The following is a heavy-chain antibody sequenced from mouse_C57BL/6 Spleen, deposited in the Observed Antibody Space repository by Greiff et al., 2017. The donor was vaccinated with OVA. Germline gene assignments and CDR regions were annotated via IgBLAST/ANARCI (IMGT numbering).Heavy chain of an antibody. CDR2: IDPSDSYT. V-gene: IGHV1-50*01. CDR3: ARRGITTVVAPAY. D-gene: IGHD1-1*01. CDR1: GYTFTSYW. Sequence: VQLQQPGAELVKPGASVKLSCKASGYTFTSYWMQWVKQRPGQGLEWIGEIDPSDSYTNYNQKFKGKATLTVDTSSSTAYMQLSSLTSEDSAVYYCARRGITTVVAPAYWGQGTLVTVSA. J-gene: IGHJ3*01.